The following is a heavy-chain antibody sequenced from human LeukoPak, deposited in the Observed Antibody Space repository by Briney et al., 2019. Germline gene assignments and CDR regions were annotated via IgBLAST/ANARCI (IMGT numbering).Heavy chain of an antibody. CDR1: GFIFTSAA. CDR3: AADPDYYYGMDV. V-gene: IGHV1-58*01. CDR2: IVVGSGNT. Sequence: SVKVSCKASGFIFTSAAVQWVRQARGQRLEWIGWIVVGSGNTNYAQKFQERVTITRDMSTSTAYMELSSLRSEDTAVYYCAADPDYYYGMDVWGQGTTVTVSS. J-gene: IGHJ6*02.